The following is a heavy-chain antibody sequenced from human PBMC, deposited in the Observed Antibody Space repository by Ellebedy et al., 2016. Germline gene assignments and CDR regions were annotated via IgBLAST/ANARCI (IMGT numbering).Heavy chain of an antibody. CDR1: GYSFTSYW. V-gene: IGHV5-51*01. Sequence: GESLKISXKGSGYSFTSYWIGWVRQMPGKGLEWMGIIYPGDSDTRYSPSFQGQVTISADKSISTAYLQWSSLKASDTAMYYCARDRGRYFDWSPYYFDYWGQGTLVTVSS. J-gene: IGHJ4*02. CDR2: IYPGDSDT. CDR3: ARDRGRYFDWSPYYFDY. D-gene: IGHD3-9*01.